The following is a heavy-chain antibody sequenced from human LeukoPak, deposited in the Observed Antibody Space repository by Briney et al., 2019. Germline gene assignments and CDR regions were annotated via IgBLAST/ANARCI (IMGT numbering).Heavy chain of an antibody. V-gene: IGHV1-24*01. CDR3: ATSRYYYDSSGYSPSSYFDY. CDR2: FDPEDGET. J-gene: IGHJ4*02. D-gene: IGHD3-22*01. CDR1: GYTLTELS. Sequence: ASVKVSCKVSGYTLTELSMHWVRQAPGKGLEWMGGFDPEDGETIYAQKFQGRVTMTEDTSTDTAYMELSSLRSEDTAVYYCATSRYYYDSSGYSPSSYFDYWGQGTLVTVSS.